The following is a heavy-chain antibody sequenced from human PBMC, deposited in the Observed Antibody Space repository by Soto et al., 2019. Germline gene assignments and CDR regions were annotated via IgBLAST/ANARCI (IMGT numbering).Heavy chain of an antibody. V-gene: IGHV4-59*01. Sequence: SETLSLTCTVSGGSISSNYWTWIRQPPGKGLEWIGYVYNSGSTNYNPSLKSRITISEDTSKSQFSLKVNSMTAADTAVYYCARYRREAVAGYTLDNWGQGILVTVSS. D-gene: IGHD6-13*01. CDR1: GGSISSNY. J-gene: IGHJ4*02. CDR3: ARYRREAVAGYTLDN. CDR2: VYNSGST.